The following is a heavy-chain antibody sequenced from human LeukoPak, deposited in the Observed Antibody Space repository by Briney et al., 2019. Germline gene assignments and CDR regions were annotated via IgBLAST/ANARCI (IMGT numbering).Heavy chain of an antibody. CDR1: GFTFSNYA. D-gene: IGHD5-12*01. Sequence: GGSLRLSCGASGFTFSNYAMSWVRQAPGKGLEWVSGISDSGSTAFYADSVRGRFTSSRDNPKSTLYLQMNSLRAEDTAVYYCAKDIQTWPRFPDYWGQGTLVTVSS. J-gene: IGHJ4*02. CDR2: ISDSGSTA. V-gene: IGHV3-23*01. CDR3: AKDIQTWPRFPDY.